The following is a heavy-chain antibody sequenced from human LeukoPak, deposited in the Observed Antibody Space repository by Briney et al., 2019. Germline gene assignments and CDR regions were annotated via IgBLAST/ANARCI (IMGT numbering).Heavy chain of an antibody. V-gene: IGHV3-49*04. D-gene: IGHD3-9*01. CDR3: TSGAEYYDILTGYYPYYYYGMDV. Sequence: GGSLRLSCAASEFTFSSYEMNWVRQAPGKGLEWVGFIRSKAYGGTTEYAASVKGRFTISRDDSKSIAYLQMNSLKTEDTAVYYCTSGAEYYDILTGYYPYYYYGMDVWGQGTTVTVSS. J-gene: IGHJ6*02. CDR2: IRSKAYGGTT. CDR1: EFTFSSYE.